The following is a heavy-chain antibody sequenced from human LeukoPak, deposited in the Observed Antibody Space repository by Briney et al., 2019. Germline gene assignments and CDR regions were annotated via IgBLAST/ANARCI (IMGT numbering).Heavy chain of an antibody. V-gene: IGHV4-39*07. CDR1: GGSISSSSYY. CDR3: ARERKGQLVQSGAFDI. CDR2: IYYSGST. Sequence: SETLSLTCTVSGGSISSSSYYWGWIRQPPGKGLEWIGSIYYSGSTYYNPSLKSRVTISVDTSKNQFSLKLSSVTAADTAVYYCARERKGQLVQSGAFDIWGQGTLVTVSS. D-gene: IGHD6-6*01. J-gene: IGHJ4*02.